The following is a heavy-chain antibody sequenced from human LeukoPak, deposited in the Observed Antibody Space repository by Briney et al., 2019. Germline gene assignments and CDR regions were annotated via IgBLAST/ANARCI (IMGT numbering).Heavy chain of an antibody. Sequence: GGSLSLSCAASGFTFSSYWMSWVRQAPGKGLEWVANINQDGSEKFYVDSVKGRFTISRDNAKNSLYLQMNSLRAEDTAVYYCARDRWGYSYGGDWGQGTLVTVSS. CDR3: ARDRWGYSYGGD. J-gene: IGHJ4*02. D-gene: IGHD5-18*01. V-gene: IGHV3-7*01. CDR2: INQDGSEK. CDR1: GFTFSSYW.